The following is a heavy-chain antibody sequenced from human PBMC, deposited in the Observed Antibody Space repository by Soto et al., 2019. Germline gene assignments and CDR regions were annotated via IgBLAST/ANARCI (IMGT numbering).Heavy chain of an antibody. J-gene: IGHJ6*02. CDR2: ISYDGSNK. V-gene: IGHV3-30*18. Sequence: GGSLRLSCAASGFTFSSYGMHWVRQAPGEGLEWVAVISYDGSNKYYADSVKGRFTISRDNSKNTLFLQMNSLRGGDTAVYYCAKESYSSSSYYYGLDVWRQGSRVTVSS. D-gene: IGHD6-6*01. CDR3: AKESYSSSSYYYGLDV. CDR1: GFTFSSYG.